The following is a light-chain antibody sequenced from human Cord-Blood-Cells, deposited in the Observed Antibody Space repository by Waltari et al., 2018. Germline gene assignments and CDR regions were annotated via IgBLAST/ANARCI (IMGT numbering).Light chain of an antibody. J-gene: IGKJ1*01. CDR3: QKYNSAPWT. CDR1: QGISNY. Sequence: DIQMTQSPSSLSASVGDRVPITFRASQGISNYLAWYQQKPGKVPKLLIYAASTLQSGVPSRFSGSGSGTDFTLTISSLQPEDVATYYCQKYNSAPWTFGQGTKVEIK. CDR2: AAS. V-gene: IGKV1-27*01.